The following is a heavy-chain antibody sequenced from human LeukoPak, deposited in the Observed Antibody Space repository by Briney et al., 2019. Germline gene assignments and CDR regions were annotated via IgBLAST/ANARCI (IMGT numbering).Heavy chain of an antibody. D-gene: IGHD3-22*01. J-gene: IGHJ4*02. Sequence: PGGSLRLSCAASKFTFSNAWMSWVRQAPGKGLEWVSAISGSGGSTYYADSVKGRFTISRDNSKNTLYLQMNSLRAEDTAVYYCAKSSYYDSSGYPDYWGQGTLVTVSS. CDR2: ISGSGGST. V-gene: IGHV3-23*01. CDR1: KFTFSNAW. CDR3: AKSSYYDSSGYPDY.